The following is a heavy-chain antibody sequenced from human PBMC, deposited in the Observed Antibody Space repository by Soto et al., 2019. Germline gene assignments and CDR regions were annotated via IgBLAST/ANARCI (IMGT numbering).Heavy chain of an antibody. J-gene: IGHJ5*02. V-gene: IGHV4-34*01. D-gene: IGHD1-1*01. Sequence: SETLSLTCAVYGGSFSGYYWSWIRQPPGKGLEWIGEINHSGSTNYNPSLKSRVTISVDTSKNQFSLKLSSVTAADTAVYYCARGWKDSDWFDPWGRGTLVTVSS. CDR3: ARGWKDSDWFDP. CDR1: GGSFSGYY. CDR2: INHSGST.